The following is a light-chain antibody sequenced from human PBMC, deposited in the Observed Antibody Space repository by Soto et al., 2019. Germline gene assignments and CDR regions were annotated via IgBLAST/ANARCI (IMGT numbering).Light chain of an antibody. CDR1: SSDIGGYNF. J-gene: IGLJ3*02. Sequence: QSALTQPASVSGSPGQSITIACTGTSSDIGGYNFVSWYQQHPGKAPKLLIYDVGNRPSGLSNRFSGSKSDNTASLTISGLQAEDEADYYCSSYTSSNTWVFGGGTKVTVL. CDR3: SSYTSSNTWV. V-gene: IGLV2-14*01. CDR2: DVG.